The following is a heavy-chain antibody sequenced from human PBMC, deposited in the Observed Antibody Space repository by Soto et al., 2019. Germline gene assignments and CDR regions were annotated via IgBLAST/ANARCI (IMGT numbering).Heavy chain of an antibody. V-gene: IGHV3-23*01. Sequence: DVQLLESGGGLVQPGGSLTLSCAASRFTFSDFAMSWVRQAPEKGLEWVSSIGGGGTDTYYADSVKGRFTISRDNSKNTLYLQMDSLRDEDTAVYYCAKDAVPYNGKWDWFDSWGQGTLVIVSS. CDR1: RFTFSDFA. J-gene: IGHJ5*01. CDR2: IGGGGTDT. D-gene: IGHD1-20*01. CDR3: AKDAVPYNGKWDWFDS.